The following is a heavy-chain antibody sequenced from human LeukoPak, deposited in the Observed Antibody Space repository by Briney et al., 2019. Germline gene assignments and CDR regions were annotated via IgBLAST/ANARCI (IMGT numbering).Heavy chain of an antibody. J-gene: IGHJ4*02. Sequence: GGSLRLSCAASGFTFSPYTMHWVRQAPGKGLEYVSAINSNGENTYYANSVKGRFTISRDNSENTLYLQMNSLRAEDTALYYCAKESDSYYFDYWGQGSLVTASS. CDR1: GFTFSPYT. CDR2: INSNGENT. D-gene: IGHD2-15*01. CDR3: AKESDSYYFDY. V-gene: IGHV3-64*01.